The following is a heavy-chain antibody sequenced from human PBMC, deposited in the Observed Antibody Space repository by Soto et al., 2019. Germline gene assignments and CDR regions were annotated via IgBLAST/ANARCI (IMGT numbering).Heavy chain of an antibody. CDR3: ATGGYGDYEYFDY. V-gene: IGHV1-24*01. J-gene: IGHJ4*02. CDR2: FDPEDGET. Sequence: DSVKVSCKVSGYTLTDLSMHWVRQAPGKGLEWMGGFDPEDGETIYAQKFQGRVTMTEDTSTDTAYMELSSLRSEDTAVYYCATGGYGDYEYFDYWGQGTLVTVSS. D-gene: IGHD4-17*01. CDR1: GYTLTDLS.